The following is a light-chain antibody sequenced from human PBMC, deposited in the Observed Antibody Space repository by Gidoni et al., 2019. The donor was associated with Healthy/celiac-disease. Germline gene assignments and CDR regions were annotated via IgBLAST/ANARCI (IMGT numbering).Light chain of an antibody. J-gene: IGLJ2*01. V-gene: IGLV1-51*02. CDR2: ENN. CDR3: GTWDSSLSAGV. Sequence: QSVLTQPPSVSAAPGQKVTISCSGSSSNIGNNYVSWYQQLPGTAPKLLIHENNKLPSGIPDRFSGSKSGKSATLGITGLQTGDEADYYCGTWDSSLSAGVFGGGTKLTVL. CDR1: SSNIGNNY.